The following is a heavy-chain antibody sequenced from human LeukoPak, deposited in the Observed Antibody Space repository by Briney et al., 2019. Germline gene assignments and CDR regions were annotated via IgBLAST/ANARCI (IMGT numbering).Heavy chain of an antibody. CDR3: ARSIVGATNFDY. Sequence: SQTLSLTCTVSGGSISSGSYYWSWIRQPPGKGLEWIGYIYHSGSTYYNPSLKSRVTISVDRSKNQFSLKLSSVTAADTAVYYCARSIVGATNFDYWGQGTLVTVSS. V-gene: IGHV4-30-2*01. J-gene: IGHJ4*02. D-gene: IGHD1-26*01. CDR1: GGSISSGSYY. CDR2: IYHSGST.